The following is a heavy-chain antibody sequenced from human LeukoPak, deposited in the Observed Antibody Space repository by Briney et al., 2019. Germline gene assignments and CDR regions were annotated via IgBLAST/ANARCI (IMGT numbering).Heavy chain of an antibody. CDR1: GGTFSSYD. Sequence: ASVKVSCKASGGTFSSYDINWVRQATGQGLEWMGWMNPNSGNTGYAQKFQGRATMTRNTSISTAYMELSSLRSEDTAVYYCAIGYSYGYVSPDWGQGTLVTVSS. J-gene: IGHJ4*02. CDR3: AIGYSYGYVSPD. D-gene: IGHD5-18*01. CDR2: MNPNSGNT. V-gene: IGHV1-8*02.